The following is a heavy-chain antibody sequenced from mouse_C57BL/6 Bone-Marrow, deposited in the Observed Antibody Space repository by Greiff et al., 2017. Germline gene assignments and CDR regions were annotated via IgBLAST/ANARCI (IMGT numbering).Heavy chain of an antibody. Sequence: VQLVESGPELVKPGASVKISCKASGYAFSSSWMNWVKQRPGKGLEWIGRIYPGDGDTNYNGKFKGKATLTADKSSSTAYMQLSSLTSEDSAVYFCARVLTTVVGRYFDVWGTGTTVTVSS. CDR3: ARVLTTVVGRYFDV. CDR1: GYAFSSSW. CDR2: IYPGDGDT. D-gene: IGHD1-1*01. V-gene: IGHV1-82*01. J-gene: IGHJ1*03.